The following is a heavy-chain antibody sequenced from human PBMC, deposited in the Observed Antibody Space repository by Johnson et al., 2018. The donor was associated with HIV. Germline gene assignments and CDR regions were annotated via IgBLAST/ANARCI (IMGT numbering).Heavy chain of an antibody. CDR1: GFTVSSNY. J-gene: IGHJ3*02. Sequence: EVQLVESGGGLVKAGGSLRLSCAASGFTVSSNYMSWVRQAPGKGLEWVSVIYSGGSTYYADSVKGRFTISRDNSKNTLYLQMNSLRAEDTAVYYCARERDSGSYGDAFDIWGQGTMVTVSS. CDR3: ARERDSGSYGDAFDI. V-gene: IGHV3-66*02. D-gene: IGHD1-26*01. CDR2: IYSGGST.